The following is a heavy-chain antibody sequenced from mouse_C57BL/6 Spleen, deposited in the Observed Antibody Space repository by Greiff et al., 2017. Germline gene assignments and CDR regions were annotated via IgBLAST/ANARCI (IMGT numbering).Heavy chain of an antibody. CDR1: GYTFTSYW. CDR3: ARTSYGNYPYYFDY. V-gene: IGHV1-52*01. D-gene: IGHD2-10*01. CDR2: IDPSDSET. Sequence: QVQLQQPGAELVRPGSSVKLSCKASGYTFTSYWMHWVKQRPIQGLEWIGNIDPSDSETHYNQKFKDKATLTVDKSSSTAYMQLSSLTSEDSAVYYCARTSYGNYPYYFDYWGQGTTLTVSS. J-gene: IGHJ2*01.